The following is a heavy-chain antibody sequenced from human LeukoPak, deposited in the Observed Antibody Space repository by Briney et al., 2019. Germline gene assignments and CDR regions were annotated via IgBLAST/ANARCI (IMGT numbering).Heavy chain of an antibody. D-gene: IGHD3-10*01. V-gene: IGHV1-69*05. CDR1: GGTFSSYA. J-gene: IGHJ4*02. Sequence: SVKVSCKASGGTFSSYAISWVRQAPGQGLEWMGGIIPIFGTGNYAQKFQGRVTITTDESTSTAYMELSSLRSEDTAVYYCARVFVRGVQFACFDYWGQGTLVTVSS. CDR2: IIPIFGTG. CDR3: ARVFVRGVQFACFDY.